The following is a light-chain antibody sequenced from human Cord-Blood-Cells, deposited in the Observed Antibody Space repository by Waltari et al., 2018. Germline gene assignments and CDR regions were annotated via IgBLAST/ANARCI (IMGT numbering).Light chain of an antibody. V-gene: IGKV1-39*01. CDR3: QQSYSTPYS. Sequence: DTHITQTPASLSAAVGDRVPITCRASQSISSYLNWYQQKPGKAPKLLIYAASSLQSGVPSRFSGSGSGTDFTLTISSLQPEDFATYYCQQSYSTPYSFGQGTKLEIK. J-gene: IGKJ2*03. CDR2: AAS. CDR1: QSISSY.